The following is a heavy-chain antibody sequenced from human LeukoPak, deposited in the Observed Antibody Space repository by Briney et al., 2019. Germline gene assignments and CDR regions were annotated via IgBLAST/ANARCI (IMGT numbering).Heavy chain of an antibody. J-gene: IGHJ5*02. Sequence: PSETLSLTCAVYGGSFSGYYWSWIRQPPGKGLEWIGEINHSGSTNYNPSLKSRVTISVDTSKNQFSLKLSSVTAADTAVYYCARGQRGLWFGELRNWFDPWGQGAWSPSPQ. CDR2: INHSGST. D-gene: IGHD3-10*01. V-gene: IGHV4-34*01. CDR3: ARGQRGLWFGELRNWFDP. CDR1: GGSFSGYY.